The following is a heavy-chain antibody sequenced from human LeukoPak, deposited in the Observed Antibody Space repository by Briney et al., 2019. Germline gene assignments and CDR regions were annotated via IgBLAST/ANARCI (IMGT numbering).Heavy chain of an antibody. CDR1: GFTFSSYG. CDR3: AKGLGVPDFDY. V-gene: IGHV3-30*18. D-gene: IGHD1-14*01. Sequence: GRSLRLSCAASGFTFSSYGMHWVRQAPGKGLEWVAVISYDGSNKYYADSVKGRFTIPRDNSKNTLYLQMNSLRAEDTAVYYCAKGLGVPDFDYWGQGTLVTVSS. J-gene: IGHJ4*02. CDR2: ISYDGSNK.